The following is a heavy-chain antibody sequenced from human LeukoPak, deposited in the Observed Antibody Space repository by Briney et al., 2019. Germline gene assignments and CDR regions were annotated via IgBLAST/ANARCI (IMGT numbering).Heavy chain of an antibody. D-gene: IGHD1-1*01. CDR1: GFTFNTYE. V-gene: IGHV3-48*03. CDR3: ARRQQLGGFDY. CDR2: ISSSGSTI. Sequence: GGSLRLSCAASGFTFNTYEMNWVRQAPGKGLEWVSYISSSGSTIYYADSVKGRFTISRDNAKNSLYLQMNSLRAEDTAVYYCARRQQLGGFDYWGQGTLVTVSS. J-gene: IGHJ4*02.